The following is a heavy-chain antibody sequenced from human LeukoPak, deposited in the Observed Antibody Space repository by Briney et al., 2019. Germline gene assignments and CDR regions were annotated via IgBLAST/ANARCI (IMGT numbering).Heavy chain of an antibody. Sequence: GGSLRLSCAASGXRFSSYEMNWVRQAPGKGLEWVSYISSSGTTIHYADSVKGRFTISRDNAKNSLYLQMNSLRAEDTAVYYCARAYSSVASCDYWGQGTLVTVSS. CDR2: ISSSGTTI. D-gene: IGHD6-19*01. CDR3: ARAYSSVASCDY. V-gene: IGHV3-48*03. CDR1: GXRFSSYE. J-gene: IGHJ4*02.